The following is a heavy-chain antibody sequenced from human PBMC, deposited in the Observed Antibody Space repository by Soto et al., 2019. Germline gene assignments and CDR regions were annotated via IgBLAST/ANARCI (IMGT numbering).Heavy chain of an antibody. CDR3: ARALPSYYYYGMDV. V-gene: IGHV4-31*03. CDR1: GGSVSSGGYY. Sequence: PSETLSLTCTVSGGSVSSGGYYWSWIRQHPGKGLEWIGYISYSGSTYYNPSLKSRPTISVGTSKNQFSLKLSSVTAADTAVYYCARALPSYYYYGMDVWGQGTKVTVSS. CDR2: ISYSGST. J-gene: IGHJ6*02.